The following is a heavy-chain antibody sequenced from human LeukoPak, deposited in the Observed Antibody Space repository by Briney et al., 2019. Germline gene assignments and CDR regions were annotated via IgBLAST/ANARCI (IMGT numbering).Heavy chain of an antibody. Sequence: SETLSLTCTVSGGSISSYYWSWIRQPPGKGLEWIGYIYYSGSTNYNPSLKSRVTISVDTSKNQFSLKLTSVTAADTAVYYCAGKAVAGPYFDYWGQGTLVTVSS. D-gene: IGHD6-19*01. CDR2: IYYSGST. V-gene: IGHV4-59*12. J-gene: IGHJ4*02. CDR3: AGKAVAGPYFDY. CDR1: GGSISSYY.